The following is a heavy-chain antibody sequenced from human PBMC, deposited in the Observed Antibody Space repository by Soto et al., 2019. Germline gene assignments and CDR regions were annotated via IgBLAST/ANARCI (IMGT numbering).Heavy chain of an antibody. J-gene: IGHJ4*02. D-gene: IGHD3-22*01. V-gene: IGHV3-64D*06. CDR1: GFTFSSYA. CDR3: VKGQGDKYYYDSSGYPPFDY. CDR2: ISSNGGST. Sequence: GGSLRLSCSASGFTFSSYAMHWVRQAPGKGLEYVSAISSNGGSTYYADSVKGRFTISRDNSKNTLYLQMSSLRAEDTAVYYCVKGQGDKYYYDSSGYPPFDYWGQGTLVTVSS.